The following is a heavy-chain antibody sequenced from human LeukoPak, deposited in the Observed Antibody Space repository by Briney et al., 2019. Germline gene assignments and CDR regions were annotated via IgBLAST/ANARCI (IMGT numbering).Heavy chain of an antibody. Sequence: GASVKVSCKASGYTFTGYYMHWVRQAPGQGLEWMGWINPNSGGTNYAQKFQGWVTMTRDTSISTAYMELSRLRSDDTAVYYCARGGGSSWYMGRFCHCDYYYYYGMDVWGQGTTVTVSS. D-gene: IGHD6-13*01. J-gene: IGHJ6*02. CDR2: INPNSGGT. CDR3: ARGGGSSWYMGRFCHCDYYYYYGMDV. V-gene: IGHV1-2*04. CDR1: GYTFTGYY.